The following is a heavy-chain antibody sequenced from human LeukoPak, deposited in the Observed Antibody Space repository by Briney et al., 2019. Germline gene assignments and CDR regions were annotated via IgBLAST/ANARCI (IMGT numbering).Heavy chain of an antibody. CDR1: GFTFSSYA. CDR3: AREDGYNAFDY. D-gene: IGHD5-24*01. J-gene: IGHJ4*02. CDR2: ISSSGSTI. Sequence: PGGSLRLSCAASGFTFSSYAMSWLRQAPGKGLEWISYISSSGSTIYYADSVKGRFTISRDNAKNSLYLQMNSLRAEDTADYYCAREDGYNAFDYWGQGTLVTVSS. V-gene: IGHV3-48*03.